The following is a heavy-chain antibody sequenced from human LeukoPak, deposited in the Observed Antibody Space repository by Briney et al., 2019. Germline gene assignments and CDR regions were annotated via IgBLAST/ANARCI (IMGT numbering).Heavy chain of an antibody. Sequence: SCKASGYTFTCYYMHWVRQAPGKGLEWVSSISNTSSYIYYADSLKGRFTISRDNAKNSLYLQMNSLRAEDTAVYYCARGTEMATMGSWFDPWGQGTLVTVSS. CDR2: ISNTSSYI. D-gene: IGHD5-24*01. CDR3: ARGTEMATMGSWFDP. J-gene: IGHJ5*02. CDR1: GYTFTCYY. V-gene: IGHV3-21*01.